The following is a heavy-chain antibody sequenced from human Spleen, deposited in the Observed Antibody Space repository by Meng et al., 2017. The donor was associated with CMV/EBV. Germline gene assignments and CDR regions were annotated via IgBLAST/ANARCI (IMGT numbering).Heavy chain of an antibody. V-gene: IGHV2-5*01. J-gene: IGHJ4*02. CDR2: IYWNDDK. Sequence: SGPTLVKPTQTLTLTCTFSGFSLSTSGVGVGWIRQPPGKALEWLALIYWNDDKRYSPSLKSRLTITKDTSKNQVVLTMTNMDPVDTATYYCAHESLWFGYIDYWGQGTLVTSPQ. D-gene: IGHD3-10*01. CDR3: AHESLWFGYIDY. CDR1: GFSLSTSGVG.